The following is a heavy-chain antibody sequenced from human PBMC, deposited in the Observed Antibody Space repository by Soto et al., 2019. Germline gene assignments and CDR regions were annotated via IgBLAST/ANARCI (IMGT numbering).Heavy chain of an antibody. CDR1: GFTFSSYG. CDR3: AKGPDIVAYYYYMDV. Sequence: QVQLVESGGGVVQPGRSLRLSCAASGFTFSSYGMHWVRQAPGKGLEWVAVISYDGSNKDYADSVKGRFTISRDNSKNTLYLQMNSLRAEDTAVYYCAKGPDIVAYYYYMDVWGKGTTVTVSS. CDR2: ISYDGSNK. J-gene: IGHJ6*03. V-gene: IGHV3-30*18. D-gene: IGHD5-12*01.